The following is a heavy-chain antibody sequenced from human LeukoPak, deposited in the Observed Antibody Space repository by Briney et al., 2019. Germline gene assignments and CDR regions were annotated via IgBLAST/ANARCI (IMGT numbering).Heavy chain of an antibody. CDR1: GYTFTTHY. CDR3: VRGVTYMDV. D-gene: IGHD2-8*01. Sequence: ASVKVSCKASGYTFTTHYMHWVRQAPGQGLEWMGLINPSGTTTNYAQKFRGRVTMTRDLSTSTDYMELSSLRSDDTAVYYCVRGVTYMDVWGRGTTVTVSS. CDR2: INPSGTTT. V-gene: IGHV1-46*01. J-gene: IGHJ6*03.